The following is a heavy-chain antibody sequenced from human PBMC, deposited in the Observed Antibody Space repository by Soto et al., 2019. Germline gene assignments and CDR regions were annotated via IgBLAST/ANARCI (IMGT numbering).Heavy chain of an antibody. CDR2: ISHDGSNK. V-gene: IGHV3-30*03. CDR1: GFTFSSYG. CDR3: ASAGRGYDLIYYFDY. D-gene: IGHD5-12*01. Sequence: GGSLRLSCAASGFTFSSYGMHWVRQAPGKGLEWVAVISHDGSNKYYADSVKGRFTISRDNSKNTLYLQMNSLRAEDTAVYYCASAGRGYDLIYYFDYWGQGTLVTVSS. J-gene: IGHJ4*02.